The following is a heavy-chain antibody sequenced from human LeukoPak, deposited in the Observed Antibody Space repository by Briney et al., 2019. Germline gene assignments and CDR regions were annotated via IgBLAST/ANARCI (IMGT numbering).Heavy chain of an antibody. V-gene: IGHV3-30-3*01. CDR3: ARDRRLWFGEPPNWFDP. Sequence: GRSLRLSCAASGFTFSSYAMHWVRQAPGKGLEWVAVISYDGSNKYYADSVKGRFTISRDNAKNSLYLQMNSLRAEDTAVYYCARDRRLWFGEPPNWFDPWGQGTLVTVSS. J-gene: IGHJ5*02. CDR2: ISYDGSNK. D-gene: IGHD3-10*01. CDR1: GFTFSSYA.